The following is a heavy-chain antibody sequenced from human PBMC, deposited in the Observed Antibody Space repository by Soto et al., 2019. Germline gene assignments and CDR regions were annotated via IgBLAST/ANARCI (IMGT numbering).Heavy chain of an antibody. D-gene: IGHD4-4*01. CDR3: AKDPSPQPIPAVTPGWFDH. Sequence: SETLSLTCTVSGDSIRDGGYYWAWIRQRPGKGLEWMGYIYFTGKTNYNPSLENRLTMSVDMSRRQLYLRLTSVTAADTAVYFCAKDPSPQPIPAVTPGWFDHWGQGISVTVSS. CDR2: IYFTGKT. V-gene: IGHV4-31*03. J-gene: IGHJ5*02. CDR1: GDSIRDGGYY.